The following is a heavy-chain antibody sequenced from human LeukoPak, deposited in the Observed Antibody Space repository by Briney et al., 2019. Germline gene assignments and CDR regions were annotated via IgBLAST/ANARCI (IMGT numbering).Heavy chain of an antibody. CDR3: ARTSNVAVAGTGNYFDY. J-gene: IGHJ4*02. D-gene: IGHD6-19*01. V-gene: IGHV4-34*01. Sequence: SETLSLTCAVYGGSFSCYYWSWIRQPPGKGLEWIGEINHSGSTNYNPSLKSRVTISVDTSKNQFSLKLSSVTAADTAVYYCARTSNVAVAGTGNYFDYWGQGTLVTVSS. CDR2: INHSGST. CDR1: GGSFSCYY.